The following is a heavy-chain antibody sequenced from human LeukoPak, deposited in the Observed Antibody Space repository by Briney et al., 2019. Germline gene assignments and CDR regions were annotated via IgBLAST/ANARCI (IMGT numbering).Heavy chain of an antibody. J-gene: IGHJ4*02. CDR2: ISAYNGNT. D-gene: IGHD3-22*01. CDR3: ARDIREGGDYYDSSGYYIPLDY. CDR1: GYTFTSYG. V-gene: IGHV1-18*01. Sequence: ASVTVSFKASGYTFTSYGISWVRQAPGQGLEWMGWISAYNGNTNYAQKVQGRVTMTTDTSTSTAYMELRSLRSDATAVYYCARDIREGGDYYDSSGYYIPLDYWGQGTLVTVSS.